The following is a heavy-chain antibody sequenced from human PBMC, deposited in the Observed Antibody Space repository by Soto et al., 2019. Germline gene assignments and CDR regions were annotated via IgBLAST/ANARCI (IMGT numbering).Heavy chain of an antibody. Sequence: ASVKVSCKAPADTFTSYYIHWVRQAPGHGLEWMGGIIPIFGTANYAQKFQGRVTITADKSTSTAYMELSSLRSEDTAVYYCARNRLKTYYYDSSGYYVPFDYWGQGTLVTVSS. D-gene: IGHD3-22*01. CDR2: IIPIFGTA. CDR3: ARNRLKTYYYDSSGYYVPFDY. J-gene: IGHJ4*02. V-gene: IGHV1-69*06. CDR1: ADTFTSYY.